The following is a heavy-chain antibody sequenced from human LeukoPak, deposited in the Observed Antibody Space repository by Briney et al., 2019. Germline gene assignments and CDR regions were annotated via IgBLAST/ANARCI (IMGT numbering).Heavy chain of an antibody. J-gene: IGHJ6*03. CDR3: ARGGGHQPTYYQYLDV. CDR2: TYSAGFT. Sequence: GGSLRLSCAAPGFTVSTSYMTWVRQAPDKGLEWVSLTYSAGFTYYPDSVKGRFTVSRDIAKNTVFLQMNSLRVDDTAVYYCARGGGHQPTYYQYLDVWGKGTTVTVS. V-gene: IGHV3-53*01. CDR1: GFTVSTSY. D-gene: IGHD1-14*01.